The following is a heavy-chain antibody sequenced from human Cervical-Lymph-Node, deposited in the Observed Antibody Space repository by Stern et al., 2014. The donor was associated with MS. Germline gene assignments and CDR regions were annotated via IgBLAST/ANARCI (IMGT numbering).Heavy chain of an antibody. CDR3: ARDYGDYAFDY. D-gene: IGHD4-17*01. CDR2: IYPGDSDT. Sequence: VQLVESGAEVKKPGESLKISCKGSGYSFTANWIAWVRQMPGKCLEWMGIIYPGDSDTRYSPSFQGKVTISADKSISTAYLQWSSLKASDTAMYYCARDYGDYAFDYWGQGTLVTVSS. CDR1: GYSFTANW. J-gene: IGHJ4*02. V-gene: IGHV5-51*01.